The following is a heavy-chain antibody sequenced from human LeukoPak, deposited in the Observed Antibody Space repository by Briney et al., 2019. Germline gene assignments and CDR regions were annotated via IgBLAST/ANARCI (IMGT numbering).Heavy chain of an antibody. CDR2: ISGSGAAT. D-gene: IGHD2-15*01. J-gene: IGHJ5*02. CDR1: GFTFTTYA. Sequence: GGSLRLSCAASGFTFTTYAMSWVRQAPGKGLEWVSIISGSGAATYYADSVKGRFTISRDNSDNTLYLQMNSLRAEDTAISVCAKKVLTAVGATWFDPWGQGTLVTISS. CDR3: AKKVLTAVGATWFDP. V-gene: IGHV3-23*01.